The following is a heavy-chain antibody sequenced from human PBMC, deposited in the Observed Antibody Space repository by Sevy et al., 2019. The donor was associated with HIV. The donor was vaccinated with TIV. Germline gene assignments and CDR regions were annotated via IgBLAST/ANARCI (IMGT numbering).Heavy chain of an antibody. CDR3: AGDGASGWREFDK. CDR1: GDSLNNYY. V-gene: IGHV4-59*13. CDR2: IYYSGST. D-gene: IGHD6-19*01. Sequence: SETLSLTCTISGDSLNNYYWTWIRQPPGKGLEWVGCIYYSGSTNYNPSLKSRVTMSVDTSKNQFSLNLRSVTAADPAGYYCAGDGASGWREFDKWGQGTLVTVSS. J-gene: IGHJ4*02.